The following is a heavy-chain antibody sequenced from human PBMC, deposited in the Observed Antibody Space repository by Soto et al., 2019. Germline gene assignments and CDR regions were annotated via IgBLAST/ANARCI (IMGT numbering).Heavy chain of an antibody. Sequence: EVQLVESGGGLIQPGGSLRLSCAASGFTVSSNYMSWVRQAPGKGLEWVSVIYSGGSTYYADSVKGRFTISRDNSKNTLYLQMNSLRAEDTAVYYCARVWKEDYYDSSGHYYYYYGMDVWGQGTTVTVSS. D-gene: IGHD3-22*01. J-gene: IGHJ6*02. CDR2: IYSGGST. CDR3: ARVWKEDYYDSSGHYYYYYGMDV. CDR1: GFTVSSNY. V-gene: IGHV3-53*01.